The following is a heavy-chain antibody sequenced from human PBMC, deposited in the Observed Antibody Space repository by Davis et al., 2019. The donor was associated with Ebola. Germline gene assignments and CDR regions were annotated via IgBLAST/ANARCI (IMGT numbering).Heavy chain of an antibody. D-gene: IGHD2-15*01. J-gene: IGHJ5*02. CDR2: INPNSGGT. Sequence: AASVKVSCKASGYTFTGYYMHWVRQAPGQGLEWMGWINPNSGGTNYAQKFQGWVTMTRDTSISTAYMELSRLKASDTAMYYCARLLGYCSGGSCYRWFDPWGQGTLVTVSS. V-gene: IGHV1-2*04. CDR1: GYTFTGYY. CDR3: ARLLGYCSGGSCYRWFDP.